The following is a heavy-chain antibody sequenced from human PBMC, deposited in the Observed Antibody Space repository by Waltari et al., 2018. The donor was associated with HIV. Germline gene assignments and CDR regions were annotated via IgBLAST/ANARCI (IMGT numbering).Heavy chain of an antibody. CDR1: GGTFSSYA. Sequence: QVQLVQSRAEVKKPGSSVKVSCKASGGTFSSYAISWVRQAPGQGLEWMGGIIPIFGTANYAQKFQGRVTITADESTSTAYMELSSLRSEDTAVYYWARGSWDYVWGSYQTIRYFDYWGQGTLVTVSS. CDR2: IIPIFGTA. J-gene: IGHJ4*02. CDR3: ARGSWDYVWGSYQTIRYFDY. V-gene: IGHV1-69*01. D-gene: IGHD3-16*02.